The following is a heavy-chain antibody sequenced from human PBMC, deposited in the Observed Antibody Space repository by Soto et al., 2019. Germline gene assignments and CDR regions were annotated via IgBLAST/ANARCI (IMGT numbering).Heavy chain of an antibody. CDR3: ARVPRPYSYGSKEFDY. V-gene: IGHV1-18*01. CDR1: GYTFTSYG. CDR2: ISAYNGNT. J-gene: IGHJ4*02. Sequence: ASVKVSCKASGYTFTSYGISWVRQAPGQGLEWMGWISAYNGNTNYAQKLQGRVTMTTDTSTSTAYMELRSLRSDDTAVYYCARVPRPYSYGSKEFDYWGQGTLVTVSS. D-gene: IGHD5-18*01.